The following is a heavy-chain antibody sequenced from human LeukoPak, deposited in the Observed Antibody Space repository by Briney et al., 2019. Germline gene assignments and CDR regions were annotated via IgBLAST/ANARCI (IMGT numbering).Heavy chain of an antibody. CDR1: GVSISSSSYH. CDR2: IYDSGST. D-gene: IGHD5-18*01. J-gene: IGHJ4*02. CDR3: TRQVLHTAMDY. Sequence: PSETLSLTCTVSGVSISSSSYHWDWIRQPPGKGLEWIGSIYDSGSTCYSPSLKSRVTISVDTSKNQFSLKLNSVTAADTAVYYCTRQVLHTAMDYWGQGTLVTVSS. V-gene: IGHV4-39*01.